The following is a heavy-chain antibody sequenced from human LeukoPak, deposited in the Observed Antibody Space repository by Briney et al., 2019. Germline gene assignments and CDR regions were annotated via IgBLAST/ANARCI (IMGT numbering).Heavy chain of an antibody. CDR3: ARANLGGRGKYNWFDP. Sequence: NPSETLSLTCTVSGGSISSYYGSWIRQPPGKGLGWIGYIYYSGSNNYNPSLKSRVTISVDTSKNQFSLKLSAVTAADTAVYYCARANLGGRGKYNWFDPWGQGTLVTVSS. V-gene: IGHV4-59*01. J-gene: IGHJ5*02. CDR2: IYYSGSN. CDR1: GGSISSYY. D-gene: IGHD1-26*01.